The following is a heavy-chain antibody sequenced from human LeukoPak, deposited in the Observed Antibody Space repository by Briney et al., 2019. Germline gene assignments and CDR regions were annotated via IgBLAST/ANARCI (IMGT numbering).Heavy chain of an antibody. V-gene: IGHV3-53*01. CDR2: IYSGGTT. J-gene: IGHJ4*02. Sequence: GGSLRLSCAASGFIFSSNYMTWVRQAPGKGLEWVSVIYSGGTTYYADSEKGRFTISRDNSKNTLYLQMNSLRVEDTAVYYCAKDMTTVVTPEFDYWGQGTLVTVSS. CDR1: GFIFSSNY. CDR3: AKDMTTVVTPEFDY. D-gene: IGHD4-23*01.